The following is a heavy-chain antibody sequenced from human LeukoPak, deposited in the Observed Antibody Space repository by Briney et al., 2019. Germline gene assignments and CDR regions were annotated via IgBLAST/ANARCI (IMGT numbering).Heavy chain of an antibody. D-gene: IGHD2-21*02. V-gene: IGHV1-2*02. CDR3: AKGNTSGDIRYFFDS. Sequence: ASVKVSCKASGYTFIGYYIHWVRQAPGQGLEWMGWITPNSGDTNYAQKFHGRVTMTRDTSISTAYMELSRLKSDDTAVYYCAKGNTSGDIRYFFDSWGQGTLVTVSS. J-gene: IGHJ4*02. CDR1: GYTFIGYY. CDR2: ITPNSGDT.